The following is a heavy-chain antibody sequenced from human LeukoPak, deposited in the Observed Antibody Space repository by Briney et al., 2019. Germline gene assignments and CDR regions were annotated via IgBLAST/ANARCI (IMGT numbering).Heavy chain of an antibody. CDR1: GYTFTSYA. V-gene: IGHV1-3*03. J-gene: IGHJ4*02. Sequence: GASVKVSCKASGYTFTSYAMHWVRQAPGQRLEWMGWINAGNGNTKYSQEFQGRVTITRDTSASTAYMELSSLRAEDTAVYYCAKDFSVYNYDSRVLEYWGQGTLVTVSS. CDR3: AKDFSVYNYDSRVLEY. D-gene: IGHD3-22*01. CDR2: INAGNGNT.